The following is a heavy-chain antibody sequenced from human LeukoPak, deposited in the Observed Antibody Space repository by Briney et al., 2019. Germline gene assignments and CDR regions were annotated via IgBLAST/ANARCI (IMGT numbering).Heavy chain of an antibody. D-gene: IGHD5-12*01. CDR1: GFSISSSTYY. V-gene: IGHV4-39*01. CDR3: ARRRIVATIGFFDY. J-gene: IGHJ4*02. CDR2: IYYSWST. Sequence: AETLTLTCTASGFSISSSTYYWVWIRQPPGKERVWIGSIYYSWSTYYNPSLNSLVTICVDTSKNQFSLKQSSVTAAATAVYYCARRRIVATIGFFDYWGQGTLVTVPS.